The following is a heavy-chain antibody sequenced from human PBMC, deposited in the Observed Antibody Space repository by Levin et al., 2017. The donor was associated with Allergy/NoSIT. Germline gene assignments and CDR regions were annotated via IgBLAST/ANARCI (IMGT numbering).Heavy chain of an antibody. D-gene: IGHD3-10*01. CDR2: ISYDGRTI. V-gene: IGHV3-30*09. CDR1: GFTFTNYP. CDR3: ARELGSTDDY. Sequence: QSGGSLRLSCAASGFTFTNYPMHWVRQAPGKGLEWLTSISYDGRTIYHADAVRGRFAISRDDSKNTLYLQLNSLRTEDTALYYCARELGSTDDYWGQGTLVIVSS. J-gene: IGHJ4*02.